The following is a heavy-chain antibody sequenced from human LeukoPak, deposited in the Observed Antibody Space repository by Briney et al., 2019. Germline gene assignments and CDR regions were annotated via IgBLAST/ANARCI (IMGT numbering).Heavy chain of an antibody. CDR2: ISSSGNT. J-gene: IGHJ4*02. D-gene: IGHD1-1*01. V-gene: IGHV4-4*07. Sequence: SETLSLTCTVSGASIRNYYWSWLRQSAGKGLEWIGRISSSGNTNYNPSLKSRITMSVDTSKNQFSLKLSSVTAADTAVYYCARAPPGTGDFDYWGQGTLVTVSS. CDR1: GASIRNYY. CDR3: ARAPPGTGDFDY.